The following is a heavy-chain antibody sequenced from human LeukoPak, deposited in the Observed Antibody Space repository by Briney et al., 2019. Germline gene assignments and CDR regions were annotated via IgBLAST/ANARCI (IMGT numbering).Heavy chain of an antibody. CDR3: ARDRWFDFWSGYSMPVSPPALGGQYNWFDP. CDR2: IIPILGIA. J-gene: IGHJ5*02. V-gene: IGHV1-69*04. D-gene: IGHD3-3*01. CDR1: GGTFSSYT. Sequence: SVKVSCKASGGTFSSYTISWVRQAPGQGLEWMGRIIPILGIANYAQKFQGRVTITADKSTSTAYMELSSLRSEDTAVYYCARDRWFDFWSGYSMPVSPPALGGQYNWFDPWGRGTLVTVSS.